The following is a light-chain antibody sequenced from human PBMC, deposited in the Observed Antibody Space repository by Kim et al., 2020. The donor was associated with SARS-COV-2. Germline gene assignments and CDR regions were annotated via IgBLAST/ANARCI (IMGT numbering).Light chain of an antibody. CDR3: QLSYTTPA. V-gene: IGKV1-39*01. CDR2: AAS. CDR1: QSISTY. Sequence: LSASVGDRVTITCRTSQSISTYLNWYQHKPGKATKLLIYAASTLESGVPSRFSGSGSETDFTLTIDSLQPEDFATYYCQLSYTTPAFGGGTKVEIK. J-gene: IGKJ4*01.